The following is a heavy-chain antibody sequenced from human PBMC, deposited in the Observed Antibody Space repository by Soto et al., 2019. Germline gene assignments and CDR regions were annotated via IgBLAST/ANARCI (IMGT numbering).Heavy chain of an antibody. CDR2: ISSTSSTI. J-gene: IGHJ4*02. CDR3: VRVTGYNPPRCDY. CDR1: GFTFSSYS. D-gene: IGHD5-12*01. Sequence: EVQLVESGGGLVQPGGSLRLSCAASGFTFSSYSMNWVRQAPGKGLEWISYISSTSSTIYYADSVKGRFTISRDNAKNSLYLKMNSLRDEDTDVFYCVRVTGYNPPRCDYWGQGTLVTVSS. V-gene: IGHV3-48*02.